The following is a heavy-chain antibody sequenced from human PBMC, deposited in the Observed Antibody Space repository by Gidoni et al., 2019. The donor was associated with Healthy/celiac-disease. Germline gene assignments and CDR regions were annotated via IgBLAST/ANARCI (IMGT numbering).Heavy chain of an antibody. D-gene: IGHD2-21*02. CDR3: TTDVIMLVTAIGPVDY. CDR1: GFTFINSW. CDR2: IKSKTDGGRT. V-gene: IGHV3-15*01. J-gene: IGHJ4*02. Sequence: VQLVESGGGLVKPGGSLRLSCAASGFTFINSWRSWVRQAPGKGLEWVGSIKSKTDGGRTEYAEPGKGRFTISRDDSKNTLYLQMNSLKTEDTAVYYCTTDVIMLVTAIGPVDYWGQGTQVTVSS.